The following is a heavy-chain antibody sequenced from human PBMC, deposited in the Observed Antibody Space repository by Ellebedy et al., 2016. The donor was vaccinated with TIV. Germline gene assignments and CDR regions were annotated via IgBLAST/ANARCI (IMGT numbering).Heavy chain of an antibody. V-gene: IGHV3-30*03. CDR1: GFTFSSYG. CDR2: ISYDGSDK. CDR3: ARVYDSYYFDY. Sequence: GESLKISCAASGFTFSSYGIHWVRQAPGKGLEWVAFISYDGSDKNYAGSVKGRFTISRDNSKKTLYLQMNSLRPEDTAVYNCARVYDSYYFDYWGQGTLVTVSS. D-gene: IGHD3-3*01. J-gene: IGHJ4*02.